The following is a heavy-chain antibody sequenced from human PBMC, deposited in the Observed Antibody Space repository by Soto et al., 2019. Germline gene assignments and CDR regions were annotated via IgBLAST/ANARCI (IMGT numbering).Heavy chain of an antibody. CDR1: GFTFSSYA. D-gene: IGHD1-1*01. J-gene: IGHJ4*02. Sequence: GGSLRLSCAASGFTFSSYAMSWVRQAPGKGLEWVSAISGSGGSTYYADSVKGRFTISRDNSKNTLYLQMNSLRADDAAVYYCAKDTLGTAYYFDYWGQGTLVTVSS. CDR2: ISGSGGST. V-gene: IGHV3-23*01. CDR3: AKDTLGTAYYFDY.